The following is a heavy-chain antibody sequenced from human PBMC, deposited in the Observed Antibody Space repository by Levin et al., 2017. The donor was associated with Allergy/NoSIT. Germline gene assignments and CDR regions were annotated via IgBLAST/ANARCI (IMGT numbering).Heavy chain of an antibody. Sequence: PGESLKISCAASGFTFSSYWMSWVRQAPGKGLEWVANIKQDGSEKYYVDSVKGRFTISRDNAKNSLYLQMNSLRAEDTAVYYCARHGGYSYGPFDYWGQGTLVTVSS. V-gene: IGHV3-7*01. CDR3: ARHGGYSYGPFDY. D-gene: IGHD5-18*01. CDR1: GFTFSSYW. J-gene: IGHJ4*02. CDR2: IKQDGSEK.